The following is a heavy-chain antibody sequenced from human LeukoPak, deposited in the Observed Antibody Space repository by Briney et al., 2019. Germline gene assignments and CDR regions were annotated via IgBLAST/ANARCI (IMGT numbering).Heavy chain of an antibody. D-gene: IGHD3-9*01. CDR3: ARDRIGRPFDWFSVVPVHDAFDI. CDR1: GYTFTSYG. V-gene: IGHV1-18*01. CDR2: ISAYNGNT. J-gene: IGHJ3*02. Sequence: GASVKVSCKASGYTFTSYGISWVRQAPGQGLEWMGWISAYNGNTNYAQKLQGRVTMTTDTSTSTAYMELRSLRSDDTAVYYCARDRIGRPFDWFSVVPVHDAFDIWGQGTMVTVSS.